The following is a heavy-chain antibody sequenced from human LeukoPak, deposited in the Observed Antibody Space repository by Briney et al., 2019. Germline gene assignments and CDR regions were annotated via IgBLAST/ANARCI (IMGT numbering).Heavy chain of an antibody. CDR3: ARYVVYGSGKYYFDY. CDR1: GGSVSSTTYF. V-gene: IGHV4-39*01. CDR2: INYSGST. J-gene: IGHJ4*02. D-gene: IGHD3-10*01. Sequence: SETLSLTCTVSGGSVSSTTYFWSWIRQPPGKGLEWIASINYSGSTYYNPSLKSRVTISVDTSENQFSLKLISVTAADTAVYYCARYVVYGSGKYYFDYWGQGTLVTVSS.